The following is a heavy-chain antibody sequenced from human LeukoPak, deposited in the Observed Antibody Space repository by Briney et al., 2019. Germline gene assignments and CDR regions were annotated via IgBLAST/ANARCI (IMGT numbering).Heavy chain of an antibody. CDR1: GFTFSDHY. D-gene: IGHD1-1*01. CDR3: ARIMRVDEGTYYFDY. CDR2: ARNRGNGYTT. V-gene: IGHV3-72*01. Sequence: GGSLRLSCAASGFTFSDHYIDWVRQAPGKGLEWVGRARNRGNGYTTQYAASVKGRFTFSRDDSENTVYLQMNSLKTEDTAVYFCARIMRVDEGTYYFDYWGQGTLVTVSS. J-gene: IGHJ4*02.